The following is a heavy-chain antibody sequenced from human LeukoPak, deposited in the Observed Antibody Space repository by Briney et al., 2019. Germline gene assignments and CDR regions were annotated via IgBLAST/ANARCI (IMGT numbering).Heavy chain of an antibody. CDR3: ARVEGTYFLRPSKY. V-gene: IGHV3-7*01. J-gene: IGHJ4*02. CDR2: IKQDGSEK. CDR1: GFTFSHYW. Sequence: GGSLRLSCAASGFTFSHYWMSWVRQAPGKGLEWVANIKQDGSEKYYVDSVKGRFTISRDNAKNSLYLQMNSLRAEDTAAYYCARVEGTYFLRPSKYWGQGTLVTVSS. D-gene: IGHD1-1*01.